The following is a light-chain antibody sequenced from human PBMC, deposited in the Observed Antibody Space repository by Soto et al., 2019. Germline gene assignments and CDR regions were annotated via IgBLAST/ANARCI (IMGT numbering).Light chain of an antibody. J-gene: IGKJ5*01. CDR2: DAS. Sequence: DIQMTQSPSSLSASVGDRVTITCRASQDISNYLNWYQQRPGKAPKLLIYDASSLERGVPSRFSETRSGTHFTFAITSLQPEDVATYYCQQSDRLPITFGHGTRLEI. CDR3: QQSDRLPIT. V-gene: IGKV1-33*01. CDR1: QDISNY.